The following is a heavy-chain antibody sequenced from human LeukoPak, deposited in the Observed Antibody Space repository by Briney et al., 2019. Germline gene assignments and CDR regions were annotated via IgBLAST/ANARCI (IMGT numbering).Heavy chain of an antibody. CDR1: GFTFDDYG. V-gene: IGHV3-20*04. D-gene: IGHD3-16*01. Sequence: PGGSLRLSCAASGFTFDDYGMSWVRQAPGKGLEWVSGINWNGGSTGYADSVKGRFTISRDNAKNSLYLQMNSLRAEDTALYYCASARLTPYYFDYWGQGTLVTVSS. J-gene: IGHJ4*02. CDR3: ASARLTPYYFDY. CDR2: INWNGGST.